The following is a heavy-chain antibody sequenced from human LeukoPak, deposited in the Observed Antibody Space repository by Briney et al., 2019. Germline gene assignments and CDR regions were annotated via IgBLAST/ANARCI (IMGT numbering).Heavy chain of an antibody. Sequence: PGGSLRLSCAASGFTFSNAWMSWVRQAPGKGLEWVGRIKSKTDGGTTDYAAPVRGRFTISRDDSKNTLYLQMNSLKTEDTAVYYCTTERRAINYFDYWGQGTLVTVSS. V-gene: IGHV3-15*01. CDR1: GFTFSNAW. CDR2: IKSKTDGGTT. D-gene: IGHD3-9*01. CDR3: TTERRAINYFDY. J-gene: IGHJ4*02.